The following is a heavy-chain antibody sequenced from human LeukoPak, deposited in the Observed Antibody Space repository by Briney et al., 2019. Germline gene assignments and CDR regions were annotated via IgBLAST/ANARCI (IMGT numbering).Heavy chain of an antibody. CDR1: GFTFSGYS. CDR2: ITSSSDYI. D-gene: IGHD3-3*01. V-gene: IGHV3-21*01. J-gene: IGHJ6*03. Sequence: GGSLRLSCAASGFTFSGYSMNWVRQAPGKGLEWVSSITSSSDYIYYADSVEGRFTISRDNAKNSLYLQMNSLRAEDTAVYYCARGAGSGLHTYYYYMDVSGKGTTVTVFS. CDR3: ARGAGSGLHTYYYYMDV.